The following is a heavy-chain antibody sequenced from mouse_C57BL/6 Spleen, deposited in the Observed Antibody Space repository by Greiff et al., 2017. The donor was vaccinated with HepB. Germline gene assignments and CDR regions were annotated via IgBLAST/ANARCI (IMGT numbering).Heavy chain of an antibody. Sequence: EVQLQQSGAELVKPGASVKLSCTASGFNIKDYYMHWVKQRTEQGLEWIGRIDPEDGETKYAPKLQGKATITAYTSSNTAYLPLSSLTSEDTAVYYCAMFTTVVVDYWGQGTTLTVSS. D-gene: IGHD1-1*01. V-gene: IGHV14-2*01. CDR1: GFNIKDYY. J-gene: IGHJ2*01. CDR2: IDPEDGET. CDR3: AMFTTVVVDY.